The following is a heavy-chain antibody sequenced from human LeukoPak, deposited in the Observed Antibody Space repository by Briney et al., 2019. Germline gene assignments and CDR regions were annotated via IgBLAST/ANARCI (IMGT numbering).Heavy chain of an antibody. CDR3: ARDRVGPFDP. D-gene: IGHD1-26*01. CDR2: ISYDGSNK. CDR1: GFTFSSYA. J-gene: IGHJ5*02. Sequence: GGSLRLSCAASGFTFSSYAMHWVRQAPGKGLEWVAVISYDGSNKYYADSVKGRFTISRDNSKNTLYLQMYSLRAEDTAVYYCARDRVGPFDPWGQGTLVTVSS. V-gene: IGHV3-30-3*01.